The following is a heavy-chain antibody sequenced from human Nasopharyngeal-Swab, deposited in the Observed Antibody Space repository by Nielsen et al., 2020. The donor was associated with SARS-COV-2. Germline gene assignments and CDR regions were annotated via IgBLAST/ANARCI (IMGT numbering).Heavy chain of an antibody. J-gene: IGHJ4*02. Sequence: GESLKISCSASGFTFSSYWMQWVRQAPGKGLKWVARVNSDGSTKNHADSLQGRFSISRDNVKNEVYLQVSGLRGEDTAVYYCGRAGYYRIDYWGQGTLVTVSS. CDR2: VNSDGSTK. CDR3: GRAGYYRIDY. V-gene: IGHV3-74*01. CDR1: GFTFSSYW. D-gene: IGHD2-15*01.